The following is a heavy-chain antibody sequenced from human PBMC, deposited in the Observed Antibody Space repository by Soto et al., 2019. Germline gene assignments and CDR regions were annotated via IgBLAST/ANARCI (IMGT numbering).Heavy chain of an antibody. CDR3: ARRSRTRYYDILTD. J-gene: IGHJ4*02. CDR1: GYTFTSYD. V-gene: IGHV1-8*01. CDR2: MNPNSGNT. D-gene: IGHD3-9*01. Sequence: QVQLVQSGAEVKKPGPSVKVSCKASGYTFTSYDINWVRQATGQGLEWMGWMNPNSGNTGYAQKFQGRVTMTRNTSISTAYMELSSLRSEDTAVYYCARRSRTRYYDILTDWGQGTLVTVSS.